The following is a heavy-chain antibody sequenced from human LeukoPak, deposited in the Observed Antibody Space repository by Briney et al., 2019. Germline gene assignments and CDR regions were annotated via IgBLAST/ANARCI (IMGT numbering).Heavy chain of an antibody. V-gene: IGHV5-51*01. D-gene: IGHD2-2*01. Sequence: GESLKISCRGSGYSFSSYWIGWVRQVPGQGLEWMGTIYPGDSDTRYSPSFQGQVTISADKSISTAYLQWSSLRASDTAMYYCARYLKGYCSTTSCYFDHWGQGTLVTVSS. J-gene: IGHJ4*02. CDR3: ARYLKGYCSTTSCYFDH. CDR1: GYSFSSYW. CDR2: IYPGDSDT.